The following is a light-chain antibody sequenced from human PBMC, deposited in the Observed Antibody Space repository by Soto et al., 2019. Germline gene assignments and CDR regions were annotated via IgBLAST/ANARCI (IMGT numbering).Light chain of an antibody. J-gene: IGKJ4*01. CDR3: PQCKSFPLT. CDR1: QSISSSF. V-gene: IGKV3D-7*01. Sequence: EIGLTQSPGTLSLSKGERASLSCGASQSISSSFLAWYQQKPGQAPRLVIYDIFNRASGVPTRISGSGSGTEFTLTINNLQSEDFAIYYCPQCKSFPLTFGGGTKVDI. CDR2: DIF.